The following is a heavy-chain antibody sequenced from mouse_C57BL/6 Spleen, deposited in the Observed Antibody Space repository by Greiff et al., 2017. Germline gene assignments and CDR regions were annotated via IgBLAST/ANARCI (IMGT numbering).Heavy chain of an antibody. J-gene: IGHJ2*01. V-gene: IGHV1-54*01. Sequence: QVQLQQSGAELVRPGTSVKVSCKASGYAFTNYLIEWVKQRPGQGLEWIGVINPGSGGTYYNEKFKGKATLTADKSSSTAYMQLSTLTSEYSAVYVCARSRVLGSYFDYWGQGTTLTVSS. CDR2: INPGSGGT. CDR1: GYAFTNYL. D-gene: IGHD1-1*01. CDR3: ARSRVLGSYFDY.